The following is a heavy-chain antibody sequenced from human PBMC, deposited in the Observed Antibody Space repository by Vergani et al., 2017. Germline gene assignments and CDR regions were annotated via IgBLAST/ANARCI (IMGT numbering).Heavy chain of an antibody. CDR3: ASYKWRRWYYYYYMDV. Sequence: QVQLVQSGAEVKKPGSSVKVSCKASGGTFSSYAISWVRQAPGQGLEWMGGISPLFGTASYAQKFHGRVTSTAAESTSTAYMELSSLRSEDTAVYYCASYKWRRWYYYYYMDVWGKGTTVTVSS. V-gene: IGHV1-69*01. J-gene: IGHJ6*03. CDR1: GGTFSSYA. CDR2: ISPLFGTA. D-gene: IGHD5-12*01.